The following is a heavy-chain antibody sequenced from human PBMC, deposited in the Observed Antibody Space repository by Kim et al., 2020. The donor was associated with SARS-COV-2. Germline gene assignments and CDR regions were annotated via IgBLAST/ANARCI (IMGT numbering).Heavy chain of an antibody. V-gene: IGHV3-74*01. CDR3: ARDTNYMGFDH. D-gene: IGHD3-10*01. CDR1: GFTFDAYW. J-gene: IGHJ4*02. CDR2: INSDGSST. Sequence: GGSLRLSCVASGFTFDAYWIHWVRQVPGKGLVWVSYINSDGSSTSYADFVKGRFTISRDNAKNTLYLHMNSLRADDTALYYCARDTNYMGFDHWGQGTLVSVSP.